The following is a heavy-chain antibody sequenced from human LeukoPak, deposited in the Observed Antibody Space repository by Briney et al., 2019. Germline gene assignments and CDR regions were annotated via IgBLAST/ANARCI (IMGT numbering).Heavy chain of an antibody. D-gene: IGHD1-14*01. V-gene: IGHV3-23*01. CDR3: AKDRGRGGITNILGY. CDR1: GFTFSTYA. CDR2: ISGSGGST. Sequence: GGSLRLSCAASGFTFSTYAISWVRQAPGKGLEWVSAISGSGGSTYYADSVKGRFTISRDNSKNTLYLQMNSLRAEDTAVYYCAKDRGRGGITNILGYWGQGTLVTVSS. J-gene: IGHJ4*02.